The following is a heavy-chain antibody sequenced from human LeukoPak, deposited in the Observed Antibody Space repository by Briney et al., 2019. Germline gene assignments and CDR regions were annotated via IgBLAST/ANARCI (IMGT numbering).Heavy chain of an antibody. D-gene: IGHD6-19*01. CDR1: GFTVDDYC. Sequence: PGGSLRLSCAASGFTVDDYCMRWVRQAPGKGLEWVSLISGGGGSIYYADSVKGRFTISRDNSKNSLYLQMNSLRTEDTALYYCEKGRYTSGLYGMDVWGQGTTVTVSS. CDR3: EKGRYTSGLYGMDV. V-gene: IGHV3-43*02. J-gene: IGHJ6*02. CDR2: ISGGGGSI.